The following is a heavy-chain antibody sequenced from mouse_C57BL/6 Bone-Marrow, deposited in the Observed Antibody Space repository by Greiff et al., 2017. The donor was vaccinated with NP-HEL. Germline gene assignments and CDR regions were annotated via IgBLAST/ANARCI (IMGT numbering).Heavy chain of an antibody. D-gene: IGHD3-3*01. V-gene: IGHV1-64*01. CDR2: IHPNSGST. Sequence: VQLQQPGAELVKPGASVKLSCKASGYTFTSYWMHWVKQRPGQGLEWIGMIHPNSGSTNYNEKFKSKATLTVDKSSSTAYMQLRSQTSEDSAVYYGARLGGRGGAMDYWGQGTSVTVSS. CDR3: ARLGGRGGAMDY. J-gene: IGHJ4*01. CDR1: GYTFTSYW.